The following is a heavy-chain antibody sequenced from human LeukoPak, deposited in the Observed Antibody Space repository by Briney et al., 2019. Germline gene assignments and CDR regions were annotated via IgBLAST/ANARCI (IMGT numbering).Heavy chain of an antibody. J-gene: IGHJ4*02. CDR2: IQTDGRDK. V-gene: IGHV3-30*02. CDR1: GIDFRASG. Sequence: GGSLRLSCAASGIDFRASGMHWVRQAPGMGLEWVTFIQTDGRDKYYAASVAGRFTISRDNSKNTVYLNMNNLRPDDTALYYCTREGGTVVIGRFDYWGQGTLVTVSS. CDR3: TREGGTVVIGRFDY. D-gene: IGHD2-2*01.